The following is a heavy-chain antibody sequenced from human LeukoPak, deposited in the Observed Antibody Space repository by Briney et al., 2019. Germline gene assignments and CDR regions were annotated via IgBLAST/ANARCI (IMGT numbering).Heavy chain of an antibody. Sequence: GASVKVSCKASGYTFTSYDINWVRQATGQGLEWMGWMNPNSGSTGYAQKFQGRVTMTRNTSISTAYMELSSLRSEDTAVYYCARGRSSSGWYVNSWGQGTLVTVSS. CDR2: MNPNSGST. J-gene: IGHJ4*02. D-gene: IGHD6-19*01. CDR3: ARGRSSSGWYVNS. CDR1: GYTFTSYD. V-gene: IGHV1-8*01.